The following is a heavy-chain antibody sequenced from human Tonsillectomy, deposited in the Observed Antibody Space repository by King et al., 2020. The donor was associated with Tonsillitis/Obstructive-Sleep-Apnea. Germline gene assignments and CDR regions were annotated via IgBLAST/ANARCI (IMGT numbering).Heavy chain of an antibody. D-gene: IGHD3-3*01. CDR3: AHSKRNYDFRSGNYYYYMDV. Sequence: QVTLKESGPTLVKPTQTLTLTCTFSGFSLRTSGVGVGWIRQPPGKALEWLALISWKDDKRYSPSLKSSLTITKDTSKNRVVLTMTNMDPEDTATYFCAHSKRNYDFRSGNYYYYMDVWGKGTTVTVSS. CDR2: ISWKDDK. CDR1: GFSLRTSGVG. J-gene: IGHJ6*03. V-gene: IGHV2-5*01.